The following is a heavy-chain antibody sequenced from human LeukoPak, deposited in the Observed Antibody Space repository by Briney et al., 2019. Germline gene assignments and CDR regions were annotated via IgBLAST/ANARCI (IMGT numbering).Heavy chain of an antibody. CDR3: AKDCGWLHFCS. D-gene: IGHD5-24*01. J-gene: IGHJ5*02. CDR2: ISPGADIT. CDR1: GFTFSIHG. Sequence: SGGSLRLSCAASGFTFSIHGMNWVRQAPGKGLEWVSGISPGADITYYAESVKGRFTISRDNSKNTLYLQINTLRAEDTAIYYCAKDCGWLHFCSWGQGTLVTVSS. V-gene: IGHV3-23*01.